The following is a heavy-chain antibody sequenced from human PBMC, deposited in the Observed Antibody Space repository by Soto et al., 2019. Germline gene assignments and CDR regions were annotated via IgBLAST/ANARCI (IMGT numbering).Heavy chain of an antibody. CDR3: ARGGYSSGWYGGGYYYYGMDV. V-gene: IGHV4-4*07. D-gene: IGHD6-19*01. CDR1: GGSISSYY. CDR2: IYTSGST. J-gene: IGHJ6*02. Sequence: PSETLSLTCTVSGGSISSYYWSWIRQPTGKGLEWTGRIYTSGSTNYNPSLKSRVTMSVDTSKNQFSLKLSSVTAADTAVYYCARGGYSSGWYGGGYYYYGMDVWGQGTTVTVSS.